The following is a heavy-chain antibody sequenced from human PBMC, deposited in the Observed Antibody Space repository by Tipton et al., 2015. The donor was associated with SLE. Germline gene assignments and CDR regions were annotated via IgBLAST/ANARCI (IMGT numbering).Heavy chain of an antibody. D-gene: IGHD3-22*01. V-gene: IGHV4-38-2*02. J-gene: IGHJ4*02. CDR3: ARARYYVNSGYYYFDF. CDR2: IFHSGTA. CDR1: GSSISTTYY. Sequence: GLVKPSETLSLTCNVSGSSISTTYYWGWIRQTPGKGLEWIANIFHSGTAYYNPSLESRVTTSIDTSNNQFSLRVTSVIATDTAVYYCARARYYVNSGYYYFDFWGQGTLVTVSA.